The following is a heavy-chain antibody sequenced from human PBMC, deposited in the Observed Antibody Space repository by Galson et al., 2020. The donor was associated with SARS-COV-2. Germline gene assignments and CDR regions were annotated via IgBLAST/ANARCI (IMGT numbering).Heavy chain of an antibody. J-gene: IGHJ2*01. D-gene: IGHD3-16*02. V-gene: IGHV3-15*05. CDR1: GFTFTDAW. CDR2: RKSKRDGQTT. CDR3: ARAQPIDYIWGTYRTGYFDL. Sequence: GRSLRLSCTASGFTFTDAWIGWIRQVLGKGLECVGRRKSKRDGQTTDNAPPVKGRFTKTVDTSKNQVSLELTSVTTADTAVYSCARAQPIDYIWGTYRTGYFDLWGRGTLVTVSS.